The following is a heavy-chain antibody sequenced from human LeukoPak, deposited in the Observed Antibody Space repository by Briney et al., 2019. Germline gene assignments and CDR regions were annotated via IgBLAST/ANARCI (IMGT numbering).Heavy chain of an antibody. CDR3: ARNSESLTHPKY. CDR1: GFTLGVYW. Sequence: GGSLRLSCAASGFTLGVYWMTWVRQASGKGLEWVANINQDGSEKHYLDSVKGRFTISRDNPRNSLSLQMSSLRAEDTAIYYCARNSESLTHPKYWGQGTLVTVSS. V-gene: IGHV3-7*01. J-gene: IGHJ4*02. CDR2: INQDGSEK. D-gene: IGHD1-14*01.